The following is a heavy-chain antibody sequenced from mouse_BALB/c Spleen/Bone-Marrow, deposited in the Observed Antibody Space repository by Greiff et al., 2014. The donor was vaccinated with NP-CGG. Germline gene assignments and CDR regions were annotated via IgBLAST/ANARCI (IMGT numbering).Heavy chain of an antibody. CDR2: ILPGSGTT. D-gene: IGHD2-3*01. CDR1: GYTFSSYW. V-gene: IGHV1-9*01. Sequence: QVQLQQSGAELMKPGASVKISCKATGYTFSSYWIEWVNQRPGHGLEWIGEILPGSGTTHYNEKFKDKATFTADTSSNTAYMQLSSLTSEDSAVYYCARRGYDTSIFAYWGQGTLVTVSA. J-gene: IGHJ3*01. CDR3: ARRGYDTSIFAY.